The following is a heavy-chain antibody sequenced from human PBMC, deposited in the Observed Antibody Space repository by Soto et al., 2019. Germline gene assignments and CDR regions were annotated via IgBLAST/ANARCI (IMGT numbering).Heavy chain of an antibody. D-gene: IGHD2-15*01. CDR3: ARDRCYDGTCYSASDS. J-gene: IGHJ5*01. V-gene: IGHV3-48*02. Sequence: LRLSCAASGFSFSTYNMDWVRQAPRKGPEWIAYISTTSFTIYYADSVKGRFTISRDNDRNSLYLEMNSLRDEDTAVYYCARDRCYDGTCYSASDSWGQGTLVTVSS. CDR1: GFSFSTYN. CDR2: ISTTSFTI.